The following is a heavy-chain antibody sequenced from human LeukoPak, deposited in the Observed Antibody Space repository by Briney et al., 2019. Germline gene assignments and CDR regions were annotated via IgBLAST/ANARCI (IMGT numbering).Heavy chain of an antibody. J-gene: IGHJ4*02. CDR2: ISYDGGNK. Sequence: HPGGSLRLSCAASGFTFSSYGMHWVRQAPGKGLEWVAVISYDGGNKYYADSVKGRFTISRDNSKNTLYLQMNSLRAEDTAVYYCARTYYYGSGSYYSPDYWGQGTLVTVSS. D-gene: IGHD3-10*01. V-gene: IGHV3-30*03. CDR1: GFTFSSYG. CDR3: ARTYYYGSGSYYSPDY.